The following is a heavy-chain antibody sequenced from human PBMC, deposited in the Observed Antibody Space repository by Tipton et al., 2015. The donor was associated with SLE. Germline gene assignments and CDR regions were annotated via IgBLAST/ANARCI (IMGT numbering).Heavy chain of an antibody. D-gene: IGHD3-22*01. CDR2: INHSKTT. V-gene: IGHV4-34*01. J-gene: IGHJ4*02. CDR3: ARQPYYESPFDY. Sequence: TLSLTCAVYGGSFSGYTWSWIRHFPGKGLEWIGDINHSKTTNYNPSLKSRVTISVDTSENQFSLTLNSVTAADTAVYFCARQPYYESPFDYWGQGTLVTVSS. CDR1: GGSFSGYT.